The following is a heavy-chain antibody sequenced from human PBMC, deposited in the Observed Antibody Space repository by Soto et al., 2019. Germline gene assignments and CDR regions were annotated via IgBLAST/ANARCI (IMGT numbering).Heavy chain of an antibody. CDR1: GGSISSVYYY. D-gene: IGHD2-15*01. CDR2: IYYSGST. V-gene: IGHV4-30-4*01. CDR3: ARTAGGLRNFYY. Sequence: SETLSLTCTVSGGSISSVYYYWSWIRQPPGKGLEWIGYIYYSGSTYYNPSLKSRVTISVDTSKNQFSLKLSSVTAADTAVYYCARTAGGLRNFYYWGQGTLVTVSS. J-gene: IGHJ4*02.